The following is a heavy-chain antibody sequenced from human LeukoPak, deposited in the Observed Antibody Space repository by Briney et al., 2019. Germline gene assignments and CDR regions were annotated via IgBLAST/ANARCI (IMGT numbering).Heavy chain of an antibody. V-gene: IGHV3-9*01. CDR2: ISWNSGSM. CDR3: AKGGYDLDYYMDV. D-gene: IGHD5-12*01. J-gene: IGHJ6*03. CDR1: GFTFDDCA. Sequence: GGSLRLSCAASGFTFDDCAMHWVRQAPGKGLEWVSGISWNSGSMGYADSVKGRFTISRDNAKNSLYLQMNSLRGEDTALYYCAKGGYDLDYYMDVWGKGTTVTISS.